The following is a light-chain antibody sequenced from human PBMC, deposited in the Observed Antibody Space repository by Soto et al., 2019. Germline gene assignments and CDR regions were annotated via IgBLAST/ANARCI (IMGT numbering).Light chain of an antibody. V-gene: IGKV1-5*01. CDR2: DAS. CDR1: QNIRSR. J-gene: IGKJ4*01. Sequence: DFQMTQSPSTLSASVGDRVTITCRASQNIRSRLAWFQQKPGKAPKLLIYDASSLESGVPQRFSGSGSGTEFTLTISGLQSEDFAVYFCQHYKTWPLAFGGGTKVDIK. CDR3: QHYKTWPLA.